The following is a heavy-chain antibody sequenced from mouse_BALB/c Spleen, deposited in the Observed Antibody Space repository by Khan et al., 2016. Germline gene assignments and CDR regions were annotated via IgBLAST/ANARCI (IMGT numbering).Heavy chain of an antibody. CDR2: INSNGGST. J-gene: IGHJ2*01. Sequence: EVELVESGGGLVQPGGSLKLSCAASGFTFSSYGMFLVRQTSDKRLELVATINSNGGSTYYPDSVKGRFTISRDNAKNILYLQRSSLKSEDTAMSYCARGGNGYHYFDYWGRGTTLTVSS. V-gene: IGHV5-6-3*01. CDR1: GFTFSSYG. D-gene: IGHD1-2*01. CDR3: ARGGNGYHYFDY.